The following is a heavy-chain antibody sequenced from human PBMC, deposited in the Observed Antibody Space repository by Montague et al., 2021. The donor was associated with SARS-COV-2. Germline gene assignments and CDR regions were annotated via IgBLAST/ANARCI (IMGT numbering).Heavy chain of an antibody. CDR2: IWYDGSNK. D-gene: IGHD1-26*01. V-gene: IGHV3-33*01. CDR3: ARQDAVGATTGFDY. Sequence: SRRLSWAASGFTFSSYGMHWVRQAPGKGLEWVAVIWYDGSNKYYADSVKGRFTISRDNSKNSLFLQMNSLRAEDTAVYYCARQDAVGATTGFDYWGQGTLVTVPS. CDR1: GFTFSSYG. J-gene: IGHJ4*02.